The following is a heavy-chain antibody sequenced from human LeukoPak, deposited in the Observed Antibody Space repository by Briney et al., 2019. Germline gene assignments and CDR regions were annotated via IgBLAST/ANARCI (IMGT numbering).Heavy chain of an antibody. V-gene: IGHV4-61*02. D-gene: IGHD3-22*01. CDR1: GGSISSGSYY. J-gene: IGHJ4*02. CDR3: ARDKSAGVVAHFDY. CDR2: IYTSGST. Sequence: PSETLSLTCTVSGGSISSGSYYWSWIRQPAGKGLEWIGRIYTSGSTNYNPSLKSRVTISVDTSKNQFSLKLSSVTAADTAVYYCARDKSAGVVAHFDYWGQGTLVTVSS.